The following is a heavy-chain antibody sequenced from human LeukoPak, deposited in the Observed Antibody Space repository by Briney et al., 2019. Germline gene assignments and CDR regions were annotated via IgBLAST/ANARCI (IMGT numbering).Heavy chain of an antibody. Sequence: PSETLSLTCAVSGGSITDYYWSWIRQPAGKGLEWIGRIYTSGSTNYNPSLKSRVTMSVDTSKNQFSLKLSSVTAADTAVYYCARGAQSGSYPNYYFDYWGQGTLVTVSS. CDR2: IYTSGST. J-gene: IGHJ4*02. V-gene: IGHV4-4*07. D-gene: IGHD1-26*01. CDR1: GGSITDYY. CDR3: ARGAQSGSYPNYYFDY.